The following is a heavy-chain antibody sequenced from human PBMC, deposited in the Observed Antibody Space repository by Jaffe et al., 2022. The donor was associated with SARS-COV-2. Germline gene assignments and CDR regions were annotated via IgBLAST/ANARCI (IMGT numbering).Heavy chain of an antibody. CDR3: AREAWAPRPPNSNWLDP. CDR2: ISYSGTT. D-gene: IGHD6-6*01. CDR1: GGSISSYL. J-gene: IGHJ5*02. Sequence: QVQLQESGPRLVKPTETLSLTCSVSGGSISSYLWSWIRQPPGKGLEWIGYISYSGTTSYNPSLKSRTTILVDTSKSQFSLKLSSVSAADTAVYFCAREAWAPRPPNSNWLDPWGQGILVTVSS. V-gene: IGHV4-59*01.